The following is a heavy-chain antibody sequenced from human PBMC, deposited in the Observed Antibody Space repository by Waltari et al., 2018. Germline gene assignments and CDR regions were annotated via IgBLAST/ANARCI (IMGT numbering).Heavy chain of an antibody. J-gene: IGHJ6*02. CDR1: GYTFTSYD. CDR2: MNPNSVNT. D-gene: IGHD3-9*01. Sequence: QVQLVQSGAEVKKPGASVKVSCKASGYTFTSYDINWVRQATGHGLGWMGWMNPNSVNTGYAQKFQGRVTMTRNTSISTAYMELSSLRSEDTAVYYCARVLRYFDWLLRHYYYGMDVWGQGTTVTVSS. V-gene: IGHV1-8*01. CDR3: ARVLRYFDWLLRHYYYGMDV.